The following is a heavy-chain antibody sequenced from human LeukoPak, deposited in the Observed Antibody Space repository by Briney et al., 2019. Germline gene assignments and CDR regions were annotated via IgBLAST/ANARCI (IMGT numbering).Heavy chain of an antibody. J-gene: IGHJ4*02. CDR3: ARDRKYSGYDFDY. CDR1: GFTFSSYW. CDR2: IKQDGSEK. V-gene: IGHV3-7*01. Sequence: GGSLRLSCAASGFTFSSYWMSWVRQAPGKGLEWVANIKQDGSEKYYVDSVKGRFTISRGNAKNSLYLQMNSLRAEDTAVYYCARDRKYSGYDFDYWGQGTLVTVSS. D-gene: IGHD5-12*01.